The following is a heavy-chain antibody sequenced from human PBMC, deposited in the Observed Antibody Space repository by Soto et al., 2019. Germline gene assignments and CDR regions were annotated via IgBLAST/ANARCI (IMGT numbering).Heavy chain of an antibody. V-gene: IGHV3-73*02. CDR1: GFTFSVSA. Sequence: EVQLVESGGGLVQPGGSLKLSCAASGFTFSVSAIHWVRLSSGKGLEWLGRIRGKGKDYATAYAASVEGRFTVSRDDSMNTAYLEMNSLKNEDTAVYYCTRLSDTTTEGFAYWGRGTLVTVAS. CDR3: TRLSDTTTEGFAY. J-gene: IGHJ4*02. D-gene: IGHD1-26*01. CDR2: IRGKGKDYAT.